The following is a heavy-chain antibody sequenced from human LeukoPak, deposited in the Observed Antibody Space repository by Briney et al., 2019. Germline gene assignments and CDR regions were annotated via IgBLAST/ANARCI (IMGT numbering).Heavy chain of an antibody. D-gene: IGHD2-2*01. J-gene: IGHJ4*02. CDR2: IKVVGSVQ. V-gene: IGHV3-7*01. Sequence: GGSLRLSCAASGITFSNYWMSWVRQAPGKGLEWVANIKVVGSVQYYLDAVRGRFTISRDNGKNSLYLQVNSLRADDTAVYYCARASSRGGYCRSTSCAYYFDSWGQGTLVTVST. CDR1: GITFSNYW. CDR3: ARASSRGGYCRSTSCAYYFDS.